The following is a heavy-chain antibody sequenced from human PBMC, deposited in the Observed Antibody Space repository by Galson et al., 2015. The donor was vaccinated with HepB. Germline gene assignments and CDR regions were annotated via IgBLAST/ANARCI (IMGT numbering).Heavy chain of an antibody. V-gene: IGHV3-11*06. CDR2: ISASTIYT. Sequence: SLRLSCAASGFTFSDYYMSWIRQAPGKGLEWLSYISASTIYTNYADSVKGRFTVARDNAKNSMNLQMNSLRAEDTAVYYCARVADADYGAHTPFDSWGQGTLVTVSS. D-gene: IGHD4-17*01. J-gene: IGHJ4*02. CDR3: ARVADADYGAHTPFDS. CDR1: GFTFSDYY.